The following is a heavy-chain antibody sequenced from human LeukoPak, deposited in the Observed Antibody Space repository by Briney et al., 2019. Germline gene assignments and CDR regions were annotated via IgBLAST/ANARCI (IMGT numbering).Heavy chain of an antibody. CDR1: GYTFIDFY. CDR3: ARGGIAVYGMDV. CDR2: INPSGGST. J-gene: IGHJ6*02. D-gene: IGHD6-19*01. Sequence: ASVKVSCKASGYTFIDFYLHWVRQAPGQGLEWMGIINPSGGSTSYAQKFQGRVTMTRDTSTSTVYMELSSLRSEDTAVYYCARGGIAVYGMDVWGQGTTVTVSS. V-gene: IGHV1-46*01.